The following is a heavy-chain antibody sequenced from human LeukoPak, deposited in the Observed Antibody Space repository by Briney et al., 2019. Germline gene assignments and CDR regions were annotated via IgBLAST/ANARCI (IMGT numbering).Heavy chain of an antibody. Sequence: GGSLRLSCAASGFTFSSYAMHWVRQAPGKGLEWVAVISYDGGNKYYADSVKGRFTISRDNSKNTLYLQMNSLRAEDTAVYYCARDPRRGGSSGYLLYWGQGTLVTVSS. CDR2: ISYDGGNK. V-gene: IGHV3-30-3*01. CDR3: ARDPRRGGSSGYLLY. D-gene: IGHD3-22*01. CDR1: GFTFSSYA. J-gene: IGHJ4*02.